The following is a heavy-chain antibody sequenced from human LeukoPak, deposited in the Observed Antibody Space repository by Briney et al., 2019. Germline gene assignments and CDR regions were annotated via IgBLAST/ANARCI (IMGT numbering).Heavy chain of an antibody. J-gene: IGHJ4*02. Sequence: SETLSLTCTVSGGSISSSSYYWGWIRQPPGKGLEWIGSIYYSGSTYYNPPLKSRVTISVDTSKNQFSLKLSSVTAADTAVYYCARATLLSGSGSYVYFDYWGQGTLVTVSS. V-gene: IGHV4-39*07. CDR3: ARATLLSGSGSYVYFDY. CDR2: IYYSGST. D-gene: IGHD3-10*01. CDR1: GGSISSSSYY.